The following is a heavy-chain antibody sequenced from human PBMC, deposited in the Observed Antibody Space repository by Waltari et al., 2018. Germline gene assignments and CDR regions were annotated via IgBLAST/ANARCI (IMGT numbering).Heavy chain of an antibody. CDR3: ARDYVWGSYRSSSHFDY. V-gene: IGHV4-61*02. CDR1: GGSISSGSYY. D-gene: IGHD3-16*02. J-gene: IGHJ4*02. CDR2: IYTSGST. Sequence: QVQLQESGPGLVKPSQTLSLTCTVSGGSISSGSYYWSWIRQPAGKGLEWIGRIYTSGSTNYNPSLKSRVTISVDTSKNQFSLKLSSVTAADTAVYYCARDYVWGSYRSSSHFDYWGQGTLVTVSS.